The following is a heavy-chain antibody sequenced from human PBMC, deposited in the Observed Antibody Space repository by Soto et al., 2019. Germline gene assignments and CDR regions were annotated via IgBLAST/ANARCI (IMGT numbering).Heavy chain of an antibody. V-gene: IGHV5-51*01. CDR2: IYPGDSDT. J-gene: IGHJ6*02. CDR1: GYSFTSYW. CDR3: ARLSGCSSTSCYTHMDV. D-gene: IGHD2-2*02. Sequence: GESLKISCKGSGYSFTSYWIGWVRQMPGKGLEWMGIIYPGDSDTRYSPSFQGQVTISADKSISTAYLQWSSLNASDTAMYYCARLSGCSSTSCYTHMDVWGQGTTVTVSS.